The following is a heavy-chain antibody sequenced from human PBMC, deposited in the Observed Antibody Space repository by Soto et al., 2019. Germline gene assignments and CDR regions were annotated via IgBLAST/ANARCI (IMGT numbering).Heavy chain of an antibody. CDR1: GGSISSYY. V-gene: IGHV4-59*01. CDR3: AYSETYAWFDP. D-gene: IGHD2-15*01. CDR2: AFYSGST. Sequence: SETLSLTCTVSGGSISSYYWNWIRQSPGKGLEWIGYAFYSGSTKYSPSFKGRVTISVDTSKNQFSLNLRSVTAADTAVYYCAYSETYAWFDPWGQGTLVTVSS. J-gene: IGHJ5*02.